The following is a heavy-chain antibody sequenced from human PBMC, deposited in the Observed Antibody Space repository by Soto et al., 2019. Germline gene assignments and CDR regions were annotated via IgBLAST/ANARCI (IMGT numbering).Heavy chain of an antibody. V-gene: IGHV3-33*01. D-gene: IGHD5-18*01. CDR3: ARGLWSFDY. CDR1: GFTFSSYG. J-gene: IGHJ4*02. CDR2: IWLDGSNK. Sequence: QVQLVESGGGVVQPGRSLRLSCAASGFTFSSYGMHWVRQAPGKGLEWVAVIWLDGSNKYYADSVKGRFTISRDNSKNTLYLQMNSLRDEDTAVYYCARGLWSFDYWGQGNLVTVSS.